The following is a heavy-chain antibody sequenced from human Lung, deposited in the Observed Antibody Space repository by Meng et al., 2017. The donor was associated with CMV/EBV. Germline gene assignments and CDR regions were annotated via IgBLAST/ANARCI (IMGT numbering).Heavy chain of an antibody. D-gene: IGHD3-3*01. CDR1: GFTFSSYG. Sequence: GXSXKISXAASGFTFSSYGMHWVRQGPGKGLEGVAFIRYDGKNEYYADSAKGRFSISRDDSKNTLYLQMNSLRPEDTAVYYCAKETGPISGGYYYYSIDVWGQGXTVTVSS. CDR3: AKETGPISGGYYYYSIDV. V-gene: IGHV3-30*02. CDR2: IRYDGKNE. J-gene: IGHJ6*02.